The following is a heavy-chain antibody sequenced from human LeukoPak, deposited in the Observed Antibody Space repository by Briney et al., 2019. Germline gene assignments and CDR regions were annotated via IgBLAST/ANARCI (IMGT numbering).Heavy chain of an antibody. D-gene: IGHD1-26*01. V-gene: IGHV4-34*01. CDR2: INHSGST. J-gene: IGHJ4*02. CDR1: GGSFSGYY. CDR3: ARLIVGATLDY. Sequence: SETLSLTCAVYGGSFSGYYWSWIRQPPGKGLEWIGEINHSGSTNYSPSLKSRVTISVDTSKNQFSLKLSSVTAADTAVYYCARLIVGATLDYWGQGTLVTVSS.